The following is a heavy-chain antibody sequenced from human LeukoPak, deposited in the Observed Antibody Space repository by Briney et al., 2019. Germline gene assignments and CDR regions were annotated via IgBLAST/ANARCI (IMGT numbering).Heavy chain of an antibody. Sequence: GGSLRLSCAASGFTFSSYWMHWVRQVPGKGLVWVSRIDTNGGHTSYADSVKGRFTISRDNAKNTLYLQMNSLRTEDTAVYYCVRDLYYRFDFWGQGTLVTVSS. CDR1: GFTFSSYW. CDR3: VRDLYYRFDF. CDR2: IDTNGGHT. V-gene: IGHV3-74*01. D-gene: IGHD3-22*01. J-gene: IGHJ4*02.